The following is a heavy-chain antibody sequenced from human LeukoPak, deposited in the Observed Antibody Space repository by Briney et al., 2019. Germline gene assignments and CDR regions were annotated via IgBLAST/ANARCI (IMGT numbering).Heavy chain of an antibody. CDR2: IYYSGST. D-gene: IGHD4-17*01. J-gene: IGHJ1*01. Sequence: PSETLSLTCTVSGGSISSGGYYWSWIRQHPRRGLEWIGYIYYSGSTYYNPSLKSRVTISVDTSKNQFSLKLSSVTAADTAVYYCAREGGLRNPGRIQHWGQGTLVTVSS. CDR3: AREGGLRNPGRIQH. CDR1: GGSISSGGYY. V-gene: IGHV4-31*03.